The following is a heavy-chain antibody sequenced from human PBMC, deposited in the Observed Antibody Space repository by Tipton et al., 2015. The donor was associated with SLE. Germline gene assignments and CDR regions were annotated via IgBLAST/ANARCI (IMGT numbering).Heavy chain of an antibody. CDR3: AKDQGLDDSSGYSDY. CDR1: GFTFSSYA. J-gene: IGHJ4*02. CDR2: ISGSGGST. V-gene: IGHV3-23*01. Sequence: SLRLSCAASGFTFSSYAMSWVRQAPGKGLEWVSAISGSGGSTYYADSVKGRFTISRDNSKNTLYLQMNSLRAEDTAVYYCAKDQGLDDSSGYSDYWGQGTLVTVSS. D-gene: IGHD3-22*01.